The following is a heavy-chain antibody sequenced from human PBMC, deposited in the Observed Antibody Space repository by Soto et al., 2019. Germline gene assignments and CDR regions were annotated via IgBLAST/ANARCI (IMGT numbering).Heavy chain of an antibody. D-gene: IGHD4-4*01. J-gene: IGHJ4*02. V-gene: IGHV4-31*03. CDR1: GGSISSGGYY. CDR2: IYYSGST. CDR3: ARGPSIYSQEFDY. Sequence: SETLSLTCTVSGGSISSGGYYWSWIRQHPGKGLEWIGYIYYSGSTYYNPSLKSRVTISVDTSKNQFSLKLSSVTAADTAVYYCARGPSIYSQEFDYWGQGTLVTVSS.